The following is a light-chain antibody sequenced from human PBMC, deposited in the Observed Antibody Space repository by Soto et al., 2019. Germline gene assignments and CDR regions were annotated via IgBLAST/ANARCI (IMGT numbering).Light chain of an antibody. Sequence: IVLRHAPARLWLSPGERATLSCRASQSVSSYLAWYQQKPGQATRLLIYDASNRATGIPARFSGSGSGTDFTLTISSLEPKDFAVYYCQHRSNWPATLGGGTMVDSK. CDR1: QSVSSY. CDR2: DAS. V-gene: IGKV3-11*01. J-gene: IGKJ4*01. CDR3: QHRSNWPAT.